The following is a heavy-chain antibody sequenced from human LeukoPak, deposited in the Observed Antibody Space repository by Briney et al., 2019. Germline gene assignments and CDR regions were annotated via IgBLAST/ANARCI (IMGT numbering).Heavy chain of an antibody. D-gene: IGHD3-10*01. CDR1: GYTLHSYS. J-gene: IGHJ4*02. CDR3: VRGGRGRDDYFDY. V-gene: IGHV3-21*05. CDR2: VGTGGDDI. Sequence: PGGSLSLSCAASGYTLHSYSLNWVRQPPGKGLEWISYVGTGGDDISYPDSVTGRFTISRDNAEKSVYLQMNSLRVGDTAVYYCVRGGRGRDDYFDYWAQGTQVTVPS.